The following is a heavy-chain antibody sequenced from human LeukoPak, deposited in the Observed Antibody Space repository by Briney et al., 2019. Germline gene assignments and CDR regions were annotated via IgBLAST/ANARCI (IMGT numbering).Heavy chain of an antibody. CDR3: AIAGYDRTHFDY. CDR1: GYTFTGYY. J-gene: IGHJ4*02. Sequence: ASVKVSCKASGYTFTGYYMHWARQAPGQGLEWMGWINPNSGGTNYAQKFQGRVTMTRDTSISTAYLQWSSLKASDTAMYYCAIAGYDRTHFDYWGQGTLVTVSS. V-gene: IGHV1-2*02. D-gene: IGHD5-12*01. CDR2: INPNSGGT.